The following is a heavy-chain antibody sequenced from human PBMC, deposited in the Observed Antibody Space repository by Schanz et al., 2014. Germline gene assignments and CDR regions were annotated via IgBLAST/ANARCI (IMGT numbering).Heavy chain of an antibody. CDR3: AKGRFGELSAFDI. V-gene: IGHV3-23*04. Sequence: EVQLVESGGGVVQPGRSLRLSCAASGFTFSSYWMHWVRQVPGKGLEWVSTIGTSGGTNYAESVKGRFTISRDNSKNTLYLQMNSLRAEDTAVYYCAKGRFGELSAFDIWGQGTWVTVSS. CDR2: IGTSGGT. CDR1: GFTFSSYW. D-gene: IGHD3-10*01. J-gene: IGHJ3*02.